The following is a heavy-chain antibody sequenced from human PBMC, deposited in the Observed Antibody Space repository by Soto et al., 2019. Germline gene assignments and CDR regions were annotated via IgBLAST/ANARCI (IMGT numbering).Heavy chain of an antibody. V-gene: IGHV3-23*01. CDR1: GFTFSSSA. CDR3: VQASGSPRFDP. D-gene: IGHD3-10*01. Sequence: GGSLRLSCAASGFTFSSSATSWVRPAPGKGLEWVSGISGDGGGTYYADSVKGRFTISRDNSKNTLFLQMNSLRAEDTAVYYCVQASGSPRFDPPGQGTLVTLPS. CDR2: ISGDGGGT. J-gene: IGHJ5*02.